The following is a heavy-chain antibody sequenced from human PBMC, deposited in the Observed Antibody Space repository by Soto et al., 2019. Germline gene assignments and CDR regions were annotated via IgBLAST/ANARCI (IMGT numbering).Heavy chain of an antibody. D-gene: IGHD3-16*01. V-gene: IGHV3-30*18. CDR3: VKDRVESGLGEVDY. CDR2: ISYDGSNK. CDR1: GFTFSSYG. Sequence: VQLVESGGGLVQPGGSLRLSCAASGFTFSSYGMHWVRQAPGKGLEWVAVISYDGSNKYYVDSVKGRFTISRDNSKNTLYLQMNSLRAEDTAVYYCVKDRVESGLGEVDYWGQGTLVTVSS. J-gene: IGHJ4*02.